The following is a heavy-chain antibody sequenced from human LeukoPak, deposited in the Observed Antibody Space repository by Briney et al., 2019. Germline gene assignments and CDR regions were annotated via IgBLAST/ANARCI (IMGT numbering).Heavy chain of an antibody. CDR2: IIPILGIA. CDR3: ARDPSYYDSSGYYPADGY. Sequence: SVKVSCKASGGTFSSYAISWVRQAPGQGLEWMGRIIPILGIANYAQKFQGRVTITADKSTSTAYMELSSLRPEDTAVYYCARDPSYYDSSGYYPADGYWGQGTLVTVSS. D-gene: IGHD3-22*01. J-gene: IGHJ4*02. CDR1: GGTFSSYA. V-gene: IGHV1-69*04.